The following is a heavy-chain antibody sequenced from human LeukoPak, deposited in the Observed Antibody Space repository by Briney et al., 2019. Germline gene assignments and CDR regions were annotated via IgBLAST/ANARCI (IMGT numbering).Heavy chain of an antibody. CDR2: ISSSGNYI. CDR3: ASSGCTSCYYDY. Sequence: GWSLRLSCAASEFSFSIYRMNWVRQAPGKGLEGVSSISSSGNYIEYADSVKGRITISRDNAKNSLYLQMNSLRAEDTAVYYCASSGCTSCYYDYWGQGTLVTVSS. V-gene: IGHV3-21*01. D-gene: IGHD2-2*01. CDR1: EFSFSIYR. J-gene: IGHJ4*02.